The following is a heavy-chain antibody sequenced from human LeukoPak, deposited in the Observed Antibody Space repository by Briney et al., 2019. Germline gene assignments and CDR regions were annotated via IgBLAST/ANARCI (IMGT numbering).Heavy chain of an antibody. Sequence: SETLSLTCTVSGGSISSYYWSWIRQPPGKGLEWIGYIYYSGSTNYNPSLKSRVTIPVDTSKNQFSLKLSSVTAEDTALYYCARYYFDTTYYSANRPLDYWGQGTLVTVSS. CDR3: ARYYFDTTYYSANRPLDY. CDR1: GGSISSYY. D-gene: IGHD3-22*01. V-gene: IGHV4-59*12. J-gene: IGHJ4*02. CDR2: IYYSGST.